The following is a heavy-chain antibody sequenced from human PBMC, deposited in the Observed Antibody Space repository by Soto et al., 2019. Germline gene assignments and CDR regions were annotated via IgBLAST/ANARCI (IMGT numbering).Heavy chain of an antibody. CDR2: IKEDGSQT. V-gene: IGHV3-7*05. Sequence: GALRLSCEASGFTFSTYYRRWARQAPGKGLEWVASIKEDGSQTFYVDSVRGRFTISRDNAKNSLYLQMNSLRAEDTAVYYCARKSVSSHYADYWGQGTLVTVSS. J-gene: IGHJ4*02. D-gene: IGHD3-16*01. CDR1: GFTFSTYY. CDR3: ARKSVSSHYADY.